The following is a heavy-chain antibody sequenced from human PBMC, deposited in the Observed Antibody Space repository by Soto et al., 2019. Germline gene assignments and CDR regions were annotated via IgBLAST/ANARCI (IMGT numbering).Heavy chain of an antibody. J-gene: IGHJ4*02. CDR3: ATSLRVDCSGGSCYFDC. CDR2: ISGSGGST. V-gene: IGHV3-23*01. CDR1: GFTFSSYA. D-gene: IGHD2-15*01. Sequence: GGSLRLSCAASGFTFSSYAMSWVRQAPGKGLEWVSAISGSGGSTYYADSVKGRFTISRDNSKNTLYLQMNTLRAEDTAVYYCATSLRVDCSGGSCYFDCWGQGTLVTVSS.